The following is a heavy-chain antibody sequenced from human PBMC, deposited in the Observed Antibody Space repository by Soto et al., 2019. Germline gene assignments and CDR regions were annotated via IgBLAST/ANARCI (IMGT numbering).Heavy chain of an antibody. Sequence: GGSLLLSCAASGFTFSSYAMTWVRQAPGKGLEWVSAISGSGGSTYYADSVKGRFTISRDNSKNTLYLQVNSLRAEDTAVYYCAKVVAGGYYFYGMDVWGQGTTVTVSS. V-gene: IGHV3-23*01. D-gene: IGHD5-12*01. CDR2: ISGSGGST. CDR1: GFTFSSYA. CDR3: AKVVAGGYYFYGMDV. J-gene: IGHJ6*02.